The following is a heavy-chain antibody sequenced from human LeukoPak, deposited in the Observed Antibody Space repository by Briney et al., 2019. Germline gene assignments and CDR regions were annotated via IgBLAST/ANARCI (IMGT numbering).Heavy chain of an antibody. D-gene: IGHD1/OR15-1a*01. CDR2: INHSGST. CDR3: AARGGNIPPHSFDY. J-gene: IGHJ4*02. CDR1: GGSFSGYH. V-gene: IGHV4-34*01. Sequence: SETLSLTCAVYGGSFSGYHWSWLRQPPGKGLEWIGEINHSGSTNYNPSLKSRVTISVDTSKNQFSLKLSSVTAADTAVYYCAARGGNIPPHSFDYWGQGTLVTVSS.